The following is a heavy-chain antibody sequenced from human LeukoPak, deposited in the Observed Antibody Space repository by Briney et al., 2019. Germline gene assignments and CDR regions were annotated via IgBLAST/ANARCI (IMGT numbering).Heavy chain of an antibody. CDR2: MNPNSGNT. Sequence: ASVKVSCKASGYTFTSYDINWVRQATGQGLEWMGWMNPNSGNTGYAQKFQGRVTMTRNTSISTAYMELSSLRSEDTAVYYCAKFESWFGELWDNDAFDIWGQGTMVTVSS. V-gene: IGHV1-8*01. CDR1: GYTFTSYD. CDR3: AKFESWFGELWDNDAFDI. D-gene: IGHD3-10*01. J-gene: IGHJ3*02.